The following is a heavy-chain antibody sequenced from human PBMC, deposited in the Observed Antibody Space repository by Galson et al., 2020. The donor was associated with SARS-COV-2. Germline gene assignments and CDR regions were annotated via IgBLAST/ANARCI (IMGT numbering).Heavy chain of an antibody. D-gene: IGHD3-9*01. CDR2: ISSSGSTI. CDR1: GFTFSDYY. J-gene: IGHJ4*02. Sequence: GESLKISCAASGFTFSDYYMSWIRQAPGKGLEWVSYISSSGSTIYYADSVKGRFTISRDNAKNSLYLQMNSLRAEDTAVYYCASGVLRYFDWLLSGIDYWGQGTLVTVSS. CDR3: ASGVLRYFDWLLSGIDY. V-gene: IGHV3-11*01.